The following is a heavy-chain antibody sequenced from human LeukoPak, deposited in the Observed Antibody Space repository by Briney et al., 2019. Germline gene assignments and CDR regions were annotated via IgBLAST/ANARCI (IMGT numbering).Heavy chain of an antibody. CDR3: ARANSLGY. CDR2: IMHDGSEK. CDR1: GFTFSSYW. D-gene: IGHD2/OR15-2a*01. J-gene: IGHJ4*02. V-gene: IGHV3-7*01. Sequence: GGSLRLSCAASGFTFSSYWMSWVRQAPGKGLEWVANIMHDGSEKYYVDSVKGRFTISRDNAKDSLYLQMNSLRAQDTAVYYCARANSLGYWGQGTLVTVSS.